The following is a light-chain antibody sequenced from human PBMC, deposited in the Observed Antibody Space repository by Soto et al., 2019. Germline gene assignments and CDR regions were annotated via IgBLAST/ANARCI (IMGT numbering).Light chain of an antibody. J-gene: IGLJ3*02. CDR2: RTS. Sequence: QTVVTQEPSLTVSPGGTVTLTCALTTGAVTSDYYPNWFQRKPGQALRTLIYRTSNKHSWTPARFSGSLLGGKAALTLSGVPHEDEADYYCVLLYGGAWVFGGGTKLTVL. V-gene: IGLV7-43*01. CDR1: TGAVTSDYY. CDR3: VLLYGGAWV.